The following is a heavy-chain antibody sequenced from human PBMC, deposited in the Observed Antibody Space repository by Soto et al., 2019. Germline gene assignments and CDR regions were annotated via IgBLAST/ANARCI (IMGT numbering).Heavy chain of an antibody. D-gene: IGHD6-13*01. CDR3: ARKGSSSWYTDY. CDR1: GFTFSSYG. V-gene: IGHV3-33*01. CDR2: IWYDGSNK. Sequence: QVQLVESGGGVVQPGRSRRLSCAASGFTFSSYGMHWVRQAPGKGLEWVAVIWYDGSNKYYADSVKGRFTISRDNSKNPLYLQMNSLRAEDTAVYYCARKGSSSWYTDYWGQGTLVTVCS. J-gene: IGHJ4*02.